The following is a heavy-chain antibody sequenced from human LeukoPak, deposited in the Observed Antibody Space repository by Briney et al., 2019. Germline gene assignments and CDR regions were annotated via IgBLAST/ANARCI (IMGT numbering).Heavy chain of an antibody. J-gene: IGHJ4*02. CDR1: GFTIGDNY. Sequence: PGGSLRLSCAASGFTIGDNYMSWVRQAPGKGLEWVSGIYSGGSISYADSVKGRFTISRDSSKNTLYLQMNSLRAEDTAVYYCARFVGASSYYFDYWGQGTLVTVSS. V-gene: IGHV3-66*01. CDR3: ARFVGASSYYFDY. CDR2: IYSGGSI. D-gene: IGHD1-26*01.